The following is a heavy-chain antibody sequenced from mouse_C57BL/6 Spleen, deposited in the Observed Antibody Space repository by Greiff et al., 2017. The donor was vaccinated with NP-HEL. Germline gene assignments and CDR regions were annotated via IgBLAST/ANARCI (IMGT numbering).Heavy chain of an antibody. J-gene: IGHJ2*01. CDR3: TRGKIYYGNYYYFDY. CDR2: IDPETGGT. D-gene: IGHD2-1*01. CDR1: GYTFTDYE. V-gene: IGHV1-15*01. Sequence: LVESGAELVRPGASVTLSCKASGYTFTDYEMHWVKQTPVHGLEWIGAIDPETGGTAYNQKFKGKAILTADKSSSTAYMELRSLTSEDSAVYYCTRGKIYYGNYYYFDYWGQGTTLTVSS.